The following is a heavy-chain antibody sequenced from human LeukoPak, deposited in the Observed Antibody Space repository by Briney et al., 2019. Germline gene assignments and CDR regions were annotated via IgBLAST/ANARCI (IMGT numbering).Heavy chain of an antibody. D-gene: IGHD6-6*01. CDR3: ARVAARSVDWFDP. CDR2: MNPNSGNT. J-gene: IGHJ5*02. CDR1: GYTFTSYD. V-gene: IGHV1-8*01. Sequence: ASVKVSCKASGYTFTSYDINWVRQATGQGLEWMGWMNPNSGNTGYAQKFQGRVTMTRNTSISTAYMELSSLRSEDTAVYYCARVAARSVDWFDPWGQGTLVTVSS.